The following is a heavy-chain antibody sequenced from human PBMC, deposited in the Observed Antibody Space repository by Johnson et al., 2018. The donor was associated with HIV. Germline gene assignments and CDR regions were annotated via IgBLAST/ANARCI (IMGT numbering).Heavy chain of an antibody. V-gene: IGHV3-15*01. D-gene: IGHD3-16*02. CDR3: SKDQAGDYVWGSYRYAFDI. CDR2: IKSKTDGGTT. Sequence: VQLVESGGGVVQPGGSLRLSCAASGFTFSSAWMSWVRQAPGKGLEWVGRIKSKTDGGTTDYAAPVTGRFTISRDDSKNALFLQMNSLKTEDTAVYFGSKDQAGDYVWGSYRYAFDIWGQGTKVTVSS. J-gene: IGHJ3*02. CDR1: GFTFSSAW.